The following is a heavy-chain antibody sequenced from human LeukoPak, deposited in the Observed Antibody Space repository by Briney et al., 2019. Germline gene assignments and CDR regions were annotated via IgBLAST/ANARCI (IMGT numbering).Heavy chain of an antibody. V-gene: IGHV4-4*02. Sequence: SETLSLTCAVSGDSISSNNWWSWVRQPPGKGLEWIGEINHSGSTNYNPSLKSRVTISVDTSKNQFSLKLSSVTAADTAVYYCARHLRQWLVRYFDYWGQGTLVTVSS. CDR2: INHSGST. CDR1: GDSISSNNW. J-gene: IGHJ4*02. D-gene: IGHD6-19*01. CDR3: ARHLRQWLVRYFDY.